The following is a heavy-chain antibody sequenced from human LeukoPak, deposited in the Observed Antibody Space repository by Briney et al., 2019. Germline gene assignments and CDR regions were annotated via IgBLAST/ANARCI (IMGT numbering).Heavy chain of an antibody. D-gene: IGHD5-18*01. CDR2: IKKDGSEK. CDR1: GFTFSSYW. V-gene: IGHV3-7*01. Sequence: GGSLRLSCAASGFTFSSYWMSWVRQAPGEGLEWVANIKKDGSEKYYVDSVKGRFTISRDNAKTSLYLQMNSLRAEDTAVYYCARDLSGVAGYTYGRGIDYWGQGTLVTVSS. J-gene: IGHJ4*02. CDR3: ARDLSGVAGYTYGRGIDY.